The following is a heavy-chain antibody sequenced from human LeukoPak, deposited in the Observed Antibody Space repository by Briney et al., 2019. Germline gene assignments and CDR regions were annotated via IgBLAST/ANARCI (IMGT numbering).Heavy chain of an antibody. V-gene: IGHV4-59*01. Sequence: SETLSLTCTVSGGSISRYYWSWIRQPPGKGLEWIGYIYYSGSTNYKPSLKSRVTISVDTSKNQFSLKLSSVTAADTAVYYCARSGYRYGADALDIWGQGTMVTVSS. J-gene: IGHJ3*02. D-gene: IGHD5-18*01. CDR1: GGSISRYY. CDR3: ARSGYRYGADALDI. CDR2: IYYSGST.